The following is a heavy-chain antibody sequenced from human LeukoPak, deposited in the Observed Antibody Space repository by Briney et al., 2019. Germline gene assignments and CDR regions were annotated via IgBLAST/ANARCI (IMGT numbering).Heavy chain of an antibody. CDR1: GDSINTYTHY. Sequence: SETLSLTCTVSGDSINTYTHYWTWVRQQPAGKGLEWIGRISSSGSTNYNPSLWGRVTISVDTSKNQFSLKLSSVTAADTAVYYCARVFWSGYSYFDYWGQGTLVTVSS. V-gene: IGHV4-61*02. J-gene: IGHJ4*02. CDR2: ISSSGST. D-gene: IGHD3-3*01. CDR3: ARVFWSGYSYFDY.